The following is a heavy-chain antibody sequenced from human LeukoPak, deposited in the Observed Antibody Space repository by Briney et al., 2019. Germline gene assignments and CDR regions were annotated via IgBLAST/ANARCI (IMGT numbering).Heavy chain of an antibody. CDR1: GGSISSSSYY. D-gene: IGHD6-19*01. V-gene: IGHV4-39*01. Sequence: SETLSLTCTVSGGSISSSSYYWGWIRQPPGKGLEWIGSIYYSGSTYYNPSLKSRVTISVDTSKNQFSLKLSSVTAADTAVYYCARQYSSGWYGDDWFDPWGQGTLVTVSS. J-gene: IGHJ5*02. CDR3: ARQYSSGWYGDDWFDP. CDR2: IYYSGST.